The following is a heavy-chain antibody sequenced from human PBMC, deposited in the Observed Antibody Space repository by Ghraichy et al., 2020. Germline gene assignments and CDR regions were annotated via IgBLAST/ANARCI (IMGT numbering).Heavy chain of an antibody. V-gene: IGHV4-34*01. CDR3: ARGHSGWYGNWFDP. CDR1: GGSFSGYY. J-gene: IGHJ5*02. D-gene: IGHD6-19*01. CDR2: INHSGST. Sequence: SETQSLTCAVYGGSFSGYYWSWIRQPPGKGLEWIGEINHSGSTNYNPSLKSRVTISVDTSKNQFSLKLSSVTAADTAVYYCARGHSGWYGNWFDPWGQGTLVTVSS.